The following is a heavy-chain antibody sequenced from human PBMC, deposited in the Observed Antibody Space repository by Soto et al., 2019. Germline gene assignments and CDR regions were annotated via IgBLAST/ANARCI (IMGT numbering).Heavy chain of an antibody. CDR2: INHSGST. J-gene: IGHJ6*02. Sequence: SETLSLTCAVYGGSFSGYYWTWIRQPPGTGLEWIGEINHSGSTNYNPSLKSRVTISVDTSKNQFSLKLTSVTAADTAVYYCARQDGEGYDILTGRFYYYYGMDVWGQGTTVTVSS. CDR3: ARQDGEGYDILTGRFYYYYGMDV. D-gene: IGHD3-9*01. CDR1: GGSFSGYY. V-gene: IGHV4-34*01.